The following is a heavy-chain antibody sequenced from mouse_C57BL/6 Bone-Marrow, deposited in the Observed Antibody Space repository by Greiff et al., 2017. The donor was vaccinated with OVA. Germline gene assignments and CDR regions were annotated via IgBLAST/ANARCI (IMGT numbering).Heavy chain of an antibody. Sequence: DVQLQESGGGLVKPGGSLKLSCAASGFTFSSYAMSWVRQTPEKRLEWVATISDGGSYTYYPDNVKGRFTISRDNAKNNLYLQMSHLKSEDTAMYYCARYSTWYFDVWGTGTTVTVSS. CDR2: ISDGGSYT. J-gene: IGHJ1*03. V-gene: IGHV5-4*01. CDR3: ARYSTWYFDV. CDR1: GFTFSSYA. D-gene: IGHD2-5*01.